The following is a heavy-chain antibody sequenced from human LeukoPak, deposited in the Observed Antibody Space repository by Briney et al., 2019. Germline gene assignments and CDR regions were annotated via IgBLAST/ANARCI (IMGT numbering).Heavy chain of an antibody. CDR3: ASRVTTNQNDY. CDR1: GFTFSSYA. CDR2: ISYDGSNK. V-gene: IGHV3-30-3*01. J-gene: IGHJ4*02. D-gene: IGHD4-17*01. Sequence: GRSLRLSCAASGFTFSSYAMHWVRPAPGKGLEWVAVISYDGSNKYYADSVKGRFTISRDNSKNTLYLQMNSLRAEDTAVYYCASRVTTNQNDYWGQGTLVTVSS.